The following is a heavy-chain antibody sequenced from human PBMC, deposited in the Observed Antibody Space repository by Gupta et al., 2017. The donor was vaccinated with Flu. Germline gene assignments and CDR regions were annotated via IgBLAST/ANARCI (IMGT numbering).Heavy chain of an antibody. V-gene: IGHV3-20*01. CDR3: ARGVEFKDIVVVPARLC. J-gene: IGHJ4*02. Sequence: GKGLEWVSGINWNGGSTGYADSVKGRFTISRDNAKNSLYLQMNSLRAEDTALYHCARGVEFKDIVVVPARLCWGQGTLVTVSS. D-gene: IGHD2-2*01. CDR2: INWNGGST.